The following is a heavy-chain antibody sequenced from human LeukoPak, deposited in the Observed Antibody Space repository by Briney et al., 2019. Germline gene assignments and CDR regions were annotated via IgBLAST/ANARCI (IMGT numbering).Heavy chain of an antibody. CDR1: GYTLSELS. Sequence: GASVKVSCKVTGYTLSELSIHWVRQAPGKGLEWMGGFDSEDGERVYAQKFQDRVTMTEDTSTDTAYMELSSLRSDDTAVYYCARGQLRLRHRGFDPWGQGTLVTVSS. CDR3: ARGQLRLRHRGFDP. V-gene: IGHV1-24*01. CDR2: FDSEDGER. J-gene: IGHJ5*02. D-gene: IGHD4-17*01.